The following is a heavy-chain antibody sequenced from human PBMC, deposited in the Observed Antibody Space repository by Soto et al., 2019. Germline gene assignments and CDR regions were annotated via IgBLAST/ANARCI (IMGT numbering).Heavy chain of an antibody. V-gene: IGHV1-18*01. Sequence: QVQLVQSGAEVKKPGASVKVSCKTSVYTFTSYGISWVRQAPGQGLEWMGWISPYNGKTNYAQKVQCRVTMTTDTSTRTAYMELRSLRADDTAVYYCARDYSSGWSTNFWGKGENWFDPWGQGTLVTVSS. CDR2: ISPYNGKT. J-gene: IGHJ5*02. D-gene: IGHD6-19*01. CDR3: ARDYSSGWSTNFWGKGENWFDP. CDR1: VYTFTSYG.